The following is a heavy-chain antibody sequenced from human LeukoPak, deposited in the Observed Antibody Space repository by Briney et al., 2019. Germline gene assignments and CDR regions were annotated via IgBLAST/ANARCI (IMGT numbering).Heavy chain of an antibody. D-gene: IGHD3-10*01. CDR1: GFTFISSA. J-gene: IGHJ3*01. CDR3: AKNGSGTSRAFGV. V-gene: IGHV3-23*01. Sequence: GGSLRLSCAASGFTFISSAVSWVRQAPGKGLEWVSAISGSGGVTYYRDSVKGRFTVAIDNSKNTLYLQMNSLRAKDTALYYCAKNGSGTSRAFGVWGHGTMVTVSS. CDR2: ISGSGGVT.